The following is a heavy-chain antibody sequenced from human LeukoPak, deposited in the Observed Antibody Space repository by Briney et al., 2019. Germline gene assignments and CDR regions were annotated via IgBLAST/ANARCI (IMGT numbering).Heavy chain of an antibody. CDR3: ARAPNTYLDY. CDR2: IIPILGVT. Sequence: SVKVSCRASGGTFSSYAIGWVRQAPGQGLEWMGRIIPILGVTSYAQKFQGRVTITADKSTGTAYLELSSLRSEDTAVYYCARAPNTYLDYWGRGTLVTVSS. V-gene: IGHV1-69*04. J-gene: IGHJ4*02. CDR1: GGTFSSYA.